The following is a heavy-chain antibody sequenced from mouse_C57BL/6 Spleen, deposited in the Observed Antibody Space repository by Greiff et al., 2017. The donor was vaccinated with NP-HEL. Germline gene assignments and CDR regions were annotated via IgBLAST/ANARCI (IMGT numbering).Heavy chain of an antibody. Sequence: QVQLQQPGAELVMPGASVKLSCKASGYTFTSYWMHWVKQRPGQGLEWIGEIDPSDSYTNYNQKFKGKSTLTVDKSSSTAYMQLSSLTSEDSAVYYCARRRITRGYFDVWGTGTTVTVSS. CDR2: IDPSDSYT. J-gene: IGHJ1*03. D-gene: IGHD1-1*01. V-gene: IGHV1-69*01. CDR3: ARRRITRGYFDV. CDR1: GYTFTSYW.